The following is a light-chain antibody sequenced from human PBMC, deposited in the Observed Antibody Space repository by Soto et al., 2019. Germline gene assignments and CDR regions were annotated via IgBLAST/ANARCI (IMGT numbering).Light chain of an antibody. V-gene: IGKV1-5*03. J-gene: IGKJ1*01. CDR1: QTIINW. CDR2: EAS. Sequence: DIQMTQSPSTLSASVGDRVTITCRASQTIINWLAWYQQKPGKAPNLLIYEASNLENGVPSRFSGSASGTEFTLTISSLQPDDFATYYCHQYSSYSWTFGQGTKVDIK. CDR3: HQYSSYSWT.